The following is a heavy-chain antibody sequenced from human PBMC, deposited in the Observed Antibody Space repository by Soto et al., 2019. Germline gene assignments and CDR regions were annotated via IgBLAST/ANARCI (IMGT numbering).Heavy chain of an antibody. J-gene: IGHJ6*02. V-gene: IGHV1-18*04. CDR3: ARDHSFYSYARYYYSIDV. CDR2: ISAYNGNT. Sequence: ASVKVSCKASGYTFTSYGISWVRQAPGQGLEWMGWISAYNGNTNYAQKLQGRVTMTTDTSTSTAYMELRSLRSDDTAVYYCARDHSFYSYARYYYSIDVSGQGTIVTVS. CDR1: GYTFTSYG. D-gene: IGHD3-16*01.